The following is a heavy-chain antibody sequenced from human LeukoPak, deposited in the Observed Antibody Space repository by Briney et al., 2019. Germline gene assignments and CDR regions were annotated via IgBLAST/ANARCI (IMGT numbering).Heavy chain of an antibody. CDR3: ARLKYSGSYYGVFDY. Sequence: SETLSLTCTVSGGSISSYYWSWIRQPPGKGLEWIGYIYYSGSTNYNPSLKSRVTISVDTSKNQFSLKLSSVTAADTAVYYCARLKYSGSYYGVFDYWGQGTLVTVSS. J-gene: IGHJ4*02. D-gene: IGHD1-26*01. CDR2: IYYSGST. CDR1: GGSISSYY. V-gene: IGHV4-59*08.